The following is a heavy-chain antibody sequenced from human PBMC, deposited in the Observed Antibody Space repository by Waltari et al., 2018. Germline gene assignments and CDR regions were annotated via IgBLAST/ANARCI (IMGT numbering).Heavy chain of an antibody. V-gene: IGHV4-39*01. D-gene: IGHD1-20*01. CDR3: ASYMYNWNEGGDY. Sequence: QLQLQESCPGLVKPSETLSLPCTVSGGSLSSSTYYWGWIPQPPGKGLEWIGSIYYSGSTYYNPSLKSRVTISVDTSKNQFSLKLSSVTAADTAVYYCASYMYNWNEGGDYWGQGTLVTVSS. CDR2: IYYSGST. J-gene: IGHJ4*02. CDR1: GGSLSSSTYY.